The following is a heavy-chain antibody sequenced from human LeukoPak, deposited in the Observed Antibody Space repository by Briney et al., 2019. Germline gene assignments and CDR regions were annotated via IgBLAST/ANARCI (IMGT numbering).Heavy chain of an antibody. CDR1: GFTFSSYA. CDR3: ARDSMVRGVIGTFNI. V-gene: IGHV3-23*01. CDR2: ISGGSEST. J-gene: IGHJ3*02. D-gene: IGHD3-10*01. Sequence: GGSLRLSCAASGFTFSSYAMNWVCQAPGKGLEWVSGISGGSESTYYADSVKGRFTISRDNSQNTLYLQMDSLRAEDTAVYYCARDSMVRGVIGTFNIWGQGTMVTVSS.